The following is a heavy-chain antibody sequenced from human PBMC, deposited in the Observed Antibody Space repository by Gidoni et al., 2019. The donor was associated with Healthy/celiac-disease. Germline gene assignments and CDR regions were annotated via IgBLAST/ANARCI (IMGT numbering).Heavy chain of an antibody. CDR2: IYHSGST. Sequence: QVQLQESGPGLVKPSWTLSLTCAVSGGSLSSSNWWSWVRQPPGKGLEWIGEIYHSGSTNYNPSLKSRVTISVGKSKNQFSLKLSSVTAADTAVYYCARRADGSSGWGTFDYWGQGTLVTVSS. V-gene: IGHV4-4*02. CDR1: GGSLSSSNW. J-gene: IGHJ4*02. CDR3: ARRADGSSGWGTFDY. D-gene: IGHD6-19*01.